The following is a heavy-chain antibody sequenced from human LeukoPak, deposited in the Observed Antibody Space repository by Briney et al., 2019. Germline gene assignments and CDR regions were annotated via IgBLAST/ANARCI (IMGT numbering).Heavy chain of an antibody. CDR2: IYYSGST. J-gene: IGHJ3*02. CDR1: GGSISSGDYY. D-gene: IGHD3-22*01. Sequence: SETLSLTCTVSGGSISSGDYYWSWIRQPPGKGLEWIGYIYYSGSTYYNPSLKSRVTISVDTSKNQLSLKLSSVAAADTAVYYCARDSIYYDSRGPDAFDIWGQGTMVTVSS. V-gene: IGHV4-30-4*01. CDR3: ARDSIYYDSRGPDAFDI.